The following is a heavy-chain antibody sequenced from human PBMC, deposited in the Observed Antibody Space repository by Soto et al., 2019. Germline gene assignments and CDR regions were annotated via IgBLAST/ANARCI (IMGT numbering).Heavy chain of an antibody. Sequence: LSLTCAVYGGSFGGYYWSWIRQPPWKGLEWIGEINHSGSTNYNPSLKSRVTISVDTSKNQFSLKLSSVTAADTAVYYCARGARIILLWFGERCFDPWCPGTLVTVFS. CDR3: ARGARIILLWFGERCFDP. CDR1: GGSFGGYY. D-gene: IGHD3-10*01. CDR2: INHSGST. J-gene: IGHJ5*02. V-gene: IGHV4-34*01.